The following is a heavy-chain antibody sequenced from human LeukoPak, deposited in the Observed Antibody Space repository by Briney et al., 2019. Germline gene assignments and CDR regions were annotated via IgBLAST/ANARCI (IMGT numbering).Heavy chain of an antibody. J-gene: IGHJ5*02. Sequence: WETLSLTCTVSGYSLSSGYYWGWIRQPPGKGLECIGSIYHSGNTYYNPSLKSRVTISVDTSKNQFSLKLSSVTAADTAVYYCARATTIPGWFDPWGQGTLVTVSS. CDR2: IYHSGNT. D-gene: IGHD5-12*01. V-gene: IGHV4-38-2*02. CDR1: GYSLSSGYY. CDR3: ARATTIPGWFDP.